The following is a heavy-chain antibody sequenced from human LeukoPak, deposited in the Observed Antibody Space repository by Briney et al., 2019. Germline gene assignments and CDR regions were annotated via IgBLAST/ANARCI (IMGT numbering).Heavy chain of an antibody. CDR2: ISAYNGNT. V-gene: IGHV1-18*01. J-gene: IGHJ6*03. CDR1: GYTFTSYG. CDR3: ARAKRRFLEWLPRPYYYYMDV. D-gene: IGHD3-3*01. Sequence: ASVKVSCKASGYTFTSYGISWVRQAPGQGLEWMGWISAYNGNTNYTQKLQGRVTMTTDTSTSTAYMELRSLRSDDTAVYYCARAKRRFLEWLPRPYYYYMDVWGKGTTVTVSS.